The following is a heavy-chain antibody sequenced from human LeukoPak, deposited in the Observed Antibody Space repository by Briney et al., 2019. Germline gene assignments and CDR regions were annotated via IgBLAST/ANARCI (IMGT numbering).Heavy chain of an antibody. CDR3: AKDLIGSGSYYFDY. Sequence: GGSLRLSCAASGFTVSSNYMTWVRQAPGKGLEWVSVIHKNAITYYADSVKGRFTISRDNSKNTLYLQMNSLRAEDTAVYYCAKDLIGSGSYYFDYWGQGTLVTVSS. V-gene: IGHV3-53*01. CDR2: IHKNAIT. D-gene: IGHD1-26*01. CDR1: GFTVSSNY. J-gene: IGHJ4*02.